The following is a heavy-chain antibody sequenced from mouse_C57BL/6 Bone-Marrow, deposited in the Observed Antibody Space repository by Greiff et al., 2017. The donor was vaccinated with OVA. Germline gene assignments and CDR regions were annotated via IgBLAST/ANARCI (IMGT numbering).Heavy chain of an antibody. Sequence: QVQLQQPGAELVMPGASVKLSCKASGYTFTSYWMHWVKQRPGQGLEWIGDIDPSDSYTNYNQKFKGKSTLTVDKSSSTAYMQLSSLTSEDSAVYYCAREDYYGSWAYWGQGTLVTVSA. CDR2: IDPSDSYT. D-gene: IGHD1-1*01. V-gene: IGHV1-69*01. J-gene: IGHJ3*01. CDR1: GYTFTSYW. CDR3: AREDYYGSWAY.